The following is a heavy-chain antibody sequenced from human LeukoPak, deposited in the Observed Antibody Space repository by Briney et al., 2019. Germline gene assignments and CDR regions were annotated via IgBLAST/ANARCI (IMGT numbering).Heavy chain of an antibody. CDR3: ARYCSGGSCFNQIGRGDDY. CDR1: GGSISSSSYY. J-gene: IGHJ4*02. V-gene: IGHV4-39*01. CDR2: IYYSGST. Sequence: PSETLSLTCTVSGGSISSSSYYRGWIRQPPGTGLEWIGSIYYSGSTYYNPSLKSRVTISVDTSKNQFSLKLSSVTAADTAVYYCARYCSGGSCFNQIGRGDDYWGQGTLVTVSS. D-gene: IGHD2-15*01.